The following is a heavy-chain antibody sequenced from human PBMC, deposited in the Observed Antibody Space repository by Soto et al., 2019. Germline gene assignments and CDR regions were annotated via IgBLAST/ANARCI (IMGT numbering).Heavy chain of an antibody. CDR3: ARGRGLRYFDWYSFDY. J-gene: IGHJ4*02. Sequence: ASVKVSCKASGYTFTSYDINWVRQATGQRLEWMGWINAGNGNTKYSQKFQGRVTITRDTSASTAYMELSSLRSEDTAVYYCARGRGLRYFDWYSFDYWGQGTLVTVSS. V-gene: IGHV1-3*01. CDR2: INAGNGNT. D-gene: IGHD3-9*01. CDR1: GYTFTSYD.